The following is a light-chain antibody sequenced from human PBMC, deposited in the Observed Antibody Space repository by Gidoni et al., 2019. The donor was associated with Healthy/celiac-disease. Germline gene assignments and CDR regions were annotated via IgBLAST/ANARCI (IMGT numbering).Light chain of an antibody. CDR1: SSDVGGYNY. J-gene: IGLJ1*01. Sequence: QSALTHPRSVSGSPGQSVTLSCTGTSSDVGGYNYVSWYQQHPGKATKLMIYDVSKRPSGVPDRFSGSKSGNTASLTISGLQAEDEADYYCCSYAGSRYVFGTGTKVTVL. CDR3: CSYAGSRYV. V-gene: IGLV2-11*01. CDR2: DVS.